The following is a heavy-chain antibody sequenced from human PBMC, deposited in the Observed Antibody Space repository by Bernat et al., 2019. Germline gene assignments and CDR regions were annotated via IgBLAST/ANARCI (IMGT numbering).Heavy chain of an antibody. Sequence: QVQLQQWGAGLLKPSETLSLTCAVYGGSFSGYYWSWIRQPPGKGLEWIGEINHSGSTNYNPSLKSRVTISVDTSKNQFSLKMSSVTAADTAVYYCARGTNDRVVPAAGYYYYYYMDVWGKGTTVTVSS. CDR2: INHSGST. J-gene: IGHJ6*03. D-gene: IGHD2-2*01. V-gene: IGHV4-34*01. CDR3: ARGTNDRVVPAAGYYYYYYMDV. CDR1: GGSFSGYY.